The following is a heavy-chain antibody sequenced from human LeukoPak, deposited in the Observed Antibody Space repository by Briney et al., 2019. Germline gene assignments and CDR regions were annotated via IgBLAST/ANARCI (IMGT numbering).Heavy chain of an antibody. Sequence: GGSLRLSCAASGFTFSSHDMNWVRQAPGKGLEWVSHISSSSGTIYYVDSVKGRFTISRNNAKNSLFLQMNSLRDEDTAVYYCARDPPPFWTGYSFQYYGMDVWGQGTTVTVSS. CDR1: GFTFSSHD. V-gene: IGHV3-48*02. D-gene: IGHD3/OR15-3a*01. J-gene: IGHJ6*02. CDR2: ISSSSGTI. CDR3: ARDPPPFWTGYSFQYYGMDV.